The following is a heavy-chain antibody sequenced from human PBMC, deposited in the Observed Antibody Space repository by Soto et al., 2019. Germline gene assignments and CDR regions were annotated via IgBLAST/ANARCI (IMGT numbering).Heavy chain of an antibody. Sequence: SETLSLTCALYGGSFDGYYWGWVRQSPGKGLEWIGEIHHSGRTKCNPSLKSRVSLSVDTSTKHFSLRLTSVTAADRGVYYCARGVDSWSGYLFWGQGTPVTVSS. CDR1: GGSFDGYY. V-gene: IGHV4-34*01. J-gene: IGHJ4*02. CDR2: IHHSGRT. CDR3: ARGVDSWSGYLF. D-gene: IGHD3-3*01.